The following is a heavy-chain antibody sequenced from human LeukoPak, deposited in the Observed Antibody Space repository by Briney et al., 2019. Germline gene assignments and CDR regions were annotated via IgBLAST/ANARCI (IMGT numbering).Heavy chain of an antibody. CDR2: INHSGST. CDR3: ARDRSLYYYDSSGYYYSPNDAFDI. J-gene: IGHJ3*02. CDR1: GGSFSGYY. Sequence: SETLSLTCAVYGGSFSGYYWSWIRQPPGKGLEWIGEINHSGSTNYNPSLKSRVTISVDTSKNQFSLKLSSVTAADTAVYYCARDRSLYYYDSSGYYYSPNDAFDIWGQGTMVTVSS. V-gene: IGHV4-34*01. D-gene: IGHD3-22*01.